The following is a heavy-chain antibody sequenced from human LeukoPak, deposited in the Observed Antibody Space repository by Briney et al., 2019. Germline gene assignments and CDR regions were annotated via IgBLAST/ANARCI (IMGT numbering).Heavy chain of an antibody. CDR3: ARVGGYCSSTSCYRAFDI. V-gene: IGHV4-59*01. Sequence: SETLSLTCTVSGGSISDYYWSWTRQPPGKGPEWIGYIYYRGSTNYNPSLKSRVTISVDTSKNQFSLKLSSVTAADTAVYYCARVGGYCSSTSCYRAFDIWGQGTMVTVSS. D-gene: IGHD2-2*01. CDR1: GGSISDYY. CDR2: IYYRGST. J-gene: IGHJ3*02.